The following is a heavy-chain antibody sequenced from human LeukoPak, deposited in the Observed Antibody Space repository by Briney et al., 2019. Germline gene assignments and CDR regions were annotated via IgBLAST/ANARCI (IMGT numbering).Heavy chain of an antibody. D-gene: IGHD2-21*02. CDR3: ARDGTAILAYCGGDCYSWFDP. CDR2: IIPIFGTA. Sequence: SVKVSCKASVGTFSSYAISWVRQAPGQGLEWMGGIIPIFGTANYAQKFQGRVTITADESTSTAYMELSSLRSEDTAVYYCARDGTAILAYCGGDCYSWFDPWGQGTLVTVSS. J-gene: IGHJ5*02. V-gene: IGHV1-69*13. CDR1: VGTFSSYA.